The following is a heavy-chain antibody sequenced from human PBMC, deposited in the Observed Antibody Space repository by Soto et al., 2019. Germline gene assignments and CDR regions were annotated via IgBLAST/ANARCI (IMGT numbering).Heavy chain of an antibody. Sequence: QLQLQESGPGLVKPSETLSLTCTVSGDSVTISDNYWGWIRQPPGKALEWIGSIHYSGSTYYNPPLRSRVTIAGDTSKKQFSLKLTSVTAADAAVYYCAAHDSGGYYAEYWGQGTLVTVSA. J-gene: IGHJ4*02. CDR2: IHYSGST. D-gene: IGHD3-22*01. V-gene: IGHV4-39*01. CDR1: GDSVTISDNY. CDR3: AAHDSGGYYAEY.